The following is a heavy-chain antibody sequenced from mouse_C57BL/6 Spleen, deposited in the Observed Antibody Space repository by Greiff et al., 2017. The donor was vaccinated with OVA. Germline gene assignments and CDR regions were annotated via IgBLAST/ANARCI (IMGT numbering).Heavy chain of an antibody. CDR3: AREPLYYGSSHWYFDV. D-gene: IGHD1-1*01. J-gene: IGHJ1*03. V-gene: IGHV1-82*01. CDR1: GYAFSSSW. Sequence: VQLQQSGPELVKPGASVKISCKASGYAFSSSWMNWVKQRPGKGLEWIGRIYPGDGDTNYNGKFKGKATLTADKSSSTAYMQLSSLTSEDSAVYFCAREPLYYGSSHWYFDVWGTGTTVTVSS. CDR2: IYPGDGDT.